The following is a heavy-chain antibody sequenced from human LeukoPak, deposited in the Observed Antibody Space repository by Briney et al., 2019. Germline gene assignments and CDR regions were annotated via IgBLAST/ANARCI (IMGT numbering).Heavy chain of an antibody. J-gene: IGHJ3*02. CDR3: ARNYYDSSGLSSDAFDI. CDR2: IIPIFGTA. D-gene: IGHD3-22*01. CDR1: GGTSSSYA. V-gene: IGHV1-69*13. Sequence: GASVKVSCKASGGTSSSYAISWVRQAPGQGLEWMGGIIPIFGTANYAQKFQGRVTITADESTSTAYMELSSLRSEDTAVYYCARNYYDSSGLSSDAFDIWGQGTMVTVSS.